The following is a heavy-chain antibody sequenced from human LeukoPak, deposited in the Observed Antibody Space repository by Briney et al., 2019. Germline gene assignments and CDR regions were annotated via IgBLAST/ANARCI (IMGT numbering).Heavy chain of an antibody. V-gene: IGHV1-2*02. CDR3: ARGGIAVATSGFFLDY. D-gene: IGHD6-19*01. Sequence: GASVKVSCKASGYTFTGYYMHWVRQAPGQGLEWMGWINPNSGGTNYAQKFQGRVTMTRDTSISTAYMELSRLRSDDTAVYYCARGGIAVATSGFFLDYWGQGTLVTVSS. CDR1: GYTFTGYY. CDR2: INPNSGGT. J-gene: IGHJ4*02.